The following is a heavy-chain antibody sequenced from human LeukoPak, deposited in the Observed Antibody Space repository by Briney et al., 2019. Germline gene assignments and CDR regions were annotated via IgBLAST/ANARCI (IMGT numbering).Heavy chain of an antibody. CDR1: GFTFSNYW. D-gene: IGHD3-16*01. J-gene: IGHJ4*02. CDR3: ANTVTFGGALRGD. CDR2: LKPDGSAA. Sequence: PGGSLRLSCAASGFTFSNYWMTWVRQAPGKGLEWVAYLKPDGSAAYYMDSVKGRFTISRDNAKNSLYLQMNSLRAEDTAVYYCANTVTFGGALRGDWGQGTLVTVSS. V-gene: IGHV3-7*01.